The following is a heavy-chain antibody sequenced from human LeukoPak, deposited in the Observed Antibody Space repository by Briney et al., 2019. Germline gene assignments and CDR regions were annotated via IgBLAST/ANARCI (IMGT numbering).Heavy chain of an antibody. CDR3: ARGRRSSSGWGY. J-gene: IGHJ4*02. CDR2: MNPNSGNT. V-gene: IGHV1-8*01. D-gene: IGHD6-13*01. Sequence: ASVKVSCKASGYTFNSYDINWVRQATGQGLEWMGWMNPNSGNTGYAQKFQGRVTMTRNTSISTAYMELSSLRSEDTAVYYCARGRRSSSGWGYWGQGTLVTVSS. CDR1: GYTFNSYD.